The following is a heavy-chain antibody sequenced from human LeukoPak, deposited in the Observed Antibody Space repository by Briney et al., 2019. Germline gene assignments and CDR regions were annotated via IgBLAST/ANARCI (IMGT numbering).Heavy chain of an antibody. CDR1: GFTFSSYG. V-gene: IGHV3-23*01. CDR3: AKAPVTTCRGAYCYPFDY. CDR2: ISDSGNT. Sequence: GGSLRLSCAASGFTFSSYGMHWVRQAPGKGLEWVSAISDSGNTYHADSVKGRFTISRDSSKNTLFLQMNRLRPEDAAVYYCAKAPVTTCRGAYCYPFDYWGQGTLVTVSS. D-gene: IGHD2-21*01. J-gene: IGHJ4*02.